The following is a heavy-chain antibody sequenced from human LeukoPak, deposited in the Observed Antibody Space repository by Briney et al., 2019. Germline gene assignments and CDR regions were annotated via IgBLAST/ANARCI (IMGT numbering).Heavy chain of an antibody. Sequence: PSETLSLTCIVSGGSISSYYWSWIRQPPGKGLEWIGYIYYSGSTKYNPSLKSRVTISVDTSKNQFSLKLSSVTAADTAVYYCARASIAAAGNPFDYWGQGTLVTVSS. CDR2: IYYSGST. CDR1: GGSISSYY. CDR3: ARASIAAAGNPFDY. J-gene: IGHJ4*02. D-gene: IGHD6-13*01. V-gene: IGHV4-59*12.